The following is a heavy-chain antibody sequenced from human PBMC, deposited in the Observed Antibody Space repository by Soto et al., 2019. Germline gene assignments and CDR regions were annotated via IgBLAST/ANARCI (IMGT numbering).Heavy chain of an antibody. Sequence: QVQLQESGPGLVKPSETLSLTCTVSGGSISSYYWSWIRQPPGKGLEWIGYIYYSGSTNYNPSLKSRVTISVDTSKNQFSLKLSSVTAADTAVYYCASSDSSGHYYYYGMDVWGQGTAVTVSS. J-gene: IGHJ6*02. CDR2: IYYSGST. CDR1: GGSISSYY. V-gene: IGHV4-59*01. D-gene: IGHD3-22*01. CDR3: ASSDSSGHYYYYGMDV.